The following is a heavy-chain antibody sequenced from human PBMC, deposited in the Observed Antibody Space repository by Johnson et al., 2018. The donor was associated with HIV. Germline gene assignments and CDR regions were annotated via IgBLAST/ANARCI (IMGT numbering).Heavy chain of an antibody. CDR2: ISGSGGST. J-gene: IGHJ3*02. Sequence: VQLVESGGDLAQPGGSLRLSCAASGITVSTNYMSWVRQAPGKGLEWVSAISGSGGSTYYADSVKGRFTISRDNSKNTLYLQMNSLRAEDTAVYYCAREGRGAPHDAFDIWGQGTMVTVSS. V-gene: IGHV3-23*04. CDR1: GITVSTNY. D-gene: IGHD2-15*01. CDR3: AREGRGAPHDAFDI.